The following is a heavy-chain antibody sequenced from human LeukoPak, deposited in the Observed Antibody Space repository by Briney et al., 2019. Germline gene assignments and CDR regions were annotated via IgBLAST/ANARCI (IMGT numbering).Heavy chain of an antibody. CDR1: GFTFSSYA. Sequence: PGGSLRLSCAASGFTFSSYAMSWVRQAPGKGLEWVSAISGSGGSTYYADSVKGRFTISRDNSKNMLYLHMNSLRAENTAVYYCAKDPYGPTPGGFDYWGQGTLVTVSS. D-gene: IGHD3-10*01. V-gene: IGHV3-23*01. CDR3: AKDPYGPTPGGFDY. CDR2: ISGSGGST. J-gene: IGHJ4*02.